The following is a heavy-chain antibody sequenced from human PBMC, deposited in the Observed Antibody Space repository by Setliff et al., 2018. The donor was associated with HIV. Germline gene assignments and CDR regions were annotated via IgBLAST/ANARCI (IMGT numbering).Heavy chain of an antibody. CDR2: IRYDENIR. J-gene: IGHJ4*02. Sequence: LRLSCAASGFTFSNSGMHWVRQAPGKGLEWVTFIRYDENIRYYADSVKGRFTISRDNSKNTLYLQMNNLRAEDTAVYYCVTSPNIVSRWGQGTLVTVSS. V-gene: IGHV3-30*02. CDR1: GFTFSNSG. D-gene: IGHD5-12*01. CDR3: VTSPNIVSR.